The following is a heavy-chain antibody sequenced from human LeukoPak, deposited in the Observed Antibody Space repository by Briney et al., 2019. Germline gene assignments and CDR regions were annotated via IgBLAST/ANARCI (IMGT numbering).Heavy chain of an antibody. Sequence: PGGSLRLSCAASGFTFSSYGMHWVRQAPGKGLEWVAVIWYDGSNKYYADSVKGRFTISRDNSKNTLYLQMNSLRAEDTAVYYCARAPYYYYGMDVWGQGTTVTVSS. CDR3: ARAPYYYYGMDV. CDR2: IWYDGSNK. J-gene: IGHJ6*02. V-gene: IGHV3-33*01. CDR1: GFTFSSYG.